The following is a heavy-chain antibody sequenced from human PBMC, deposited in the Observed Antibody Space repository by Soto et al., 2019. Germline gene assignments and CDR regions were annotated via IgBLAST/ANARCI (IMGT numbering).Heavy chain of an antibody. Sequence: SETLSLTCTVSGYSIRNGYYWGWIRQPPGKGLEWIGTIYHSGSTYYNPSLKSRVTISVDASEIHFSLKLSSVTAADTAVYYCARVGPYCGGDCYSPPPWGQGTLVTVSS. V-gene: IGHV4-38-2*02. CDR3: ARVGPYCGGDCYSPPP. CDR1: GYSIRNGYY. J-gene: IGHJ5*02. CDR2: IYHSGST. D-gene: IGHD2-21*02.